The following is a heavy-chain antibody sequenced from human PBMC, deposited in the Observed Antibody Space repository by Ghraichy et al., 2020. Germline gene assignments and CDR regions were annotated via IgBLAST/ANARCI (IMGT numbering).Heavy chain of an antibody. V-gene: IGHV3-23*01. CDR2: ISNSGDDT. CDR3: AKDPTVTGRSWYFDL. J-gene: IGHJ2*01. D-gene: IGHD4-17*01. CDR1: GFRFSNYD. Sequence: GESLRLSCAASGFRFSNYDMTWVRQAPGKGLEWVSTISNSGDDTFYADSVKGRFTVSRDNSKNTLYLQMNSLRAEDTAVYYCAKDPTVTGRSWYFDLWGCGTLLTVSS.